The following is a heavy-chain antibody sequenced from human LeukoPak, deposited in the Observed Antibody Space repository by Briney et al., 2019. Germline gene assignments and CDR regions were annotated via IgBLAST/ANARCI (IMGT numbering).Heavy chain of an antibody. CDR3: ARLPPLSYYYDSSGSSG. CDR2: INHSGST. D-gene: IGHD3-22*01. V-gene: IGHV4-34*01. J-gene: IGHJ4*02. Sequence: SETLSLTCAVYGGSFSGYYWSWIRQPPGKGLEWMGEINHSGSTNYNPSLKSRVTISVDTSKNQFSLKLSSVTAADTAVYYCARLPPLSYYYDSSGSSGWGQGTLVTVSS. CDR1: GGSFSGYY.